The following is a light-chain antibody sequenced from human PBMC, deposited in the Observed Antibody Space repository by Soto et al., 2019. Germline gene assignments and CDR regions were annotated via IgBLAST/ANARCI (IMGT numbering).Light chain of an antibody. CDR2: AAS. CDR3: QQSYSTPT. J-gene: IGKJ5*01. CDR1: QSISSY. V-gene: IGKV1-39*01. Sequence: ITPYTSSLSASLGGRVTNPFRASQSISSYLNWDQQKPGKAPKLLIYAASSLQSGVPSRFSGSGSGTDFTLTIISLQPEDFATYYCQQSYSTPTFGQVTRLEN.